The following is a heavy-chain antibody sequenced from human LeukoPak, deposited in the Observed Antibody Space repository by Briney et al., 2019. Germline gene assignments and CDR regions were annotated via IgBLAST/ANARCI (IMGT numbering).Heavy chain of an antibody. CDR2: IHRDGSST. CDR3: VRSLTYYYGSGNFDY. D-gene: IGHD3-10*01. CDR1: GFTFSSYS. J-gene: IGHJ4*02. V-gene: IGHV3-74*01. Sequence: GGSLRLSCAASGFTFSSYSMNWVRQGPGKGLVWVSRIHRDGSSTSYADSVKGRFTISRDNAKNTLYLQMNSLRAEDTAVYYCVRSLTYYYGSGNFDYWGQGTLVTVSS.